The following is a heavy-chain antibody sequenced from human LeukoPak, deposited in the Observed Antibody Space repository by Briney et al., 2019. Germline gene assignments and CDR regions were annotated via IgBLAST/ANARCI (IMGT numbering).Heavy chain of an antibody. V-gene: IGHV4-34*01. Sequence: SETLSLTCAVYGGSFSGYYWSCIRHPPGKGLEWIGEINHSGSTNYNPSLKSRVTISVDTSKNQFSLKLSSVTAADTAVYYCARRSGLRPRYFDYWGQGTLVTVSS. CDR3: ARRSGLRPRYFDY. D-gene: IGHD5/OR15-5a*01. J-gene: IGHJ4*02. CDR2: INHSGST. CDR1: GGSFSGYY.